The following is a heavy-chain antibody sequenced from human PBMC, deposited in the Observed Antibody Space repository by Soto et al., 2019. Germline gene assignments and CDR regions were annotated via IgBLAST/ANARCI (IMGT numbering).Heavy chain of an antibody. D-gene: IGHD3-3*01. CDR2: IIPIFGTA. V-gene: IGHV1-69*13. Sequence: GASVKVSCKASGGTFSSYAISWVRQAPGQGLEWMGGIIPIFGTANYAQKFQGRVTITADGSTSTAYMELSSLRSEDTAVYYCASSILQARVLRFLECQAYYYYGMDVWGQGTTVTVSS. CDR3: ASSILQARVLRFLECQAYYYYGMDV. CDR1: GGTFSSYA. J-gene: IGHJ6*02.